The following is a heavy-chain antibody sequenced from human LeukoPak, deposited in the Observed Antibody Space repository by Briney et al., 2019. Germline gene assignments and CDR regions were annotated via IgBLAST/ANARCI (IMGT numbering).Heavy chain of an antibody. V-gene: IGHV3-48*01. Sequence: GGSLTLSCAASGFTFSRYSMNWVPQAPGEGLEWVSYITSSSSTIYPAPSVKGRYTISRDNAKNSLYLQMNSLRAEDTAVYYWARDGWSSRGYWGQGTLVTVSS. CDR1: GFTFSRYS. J-gene: IGHJ4*02. D-gene: IGHD6-13*01. CDR3: ARDGWSSRGY. CDR2: ITSSSSTI.